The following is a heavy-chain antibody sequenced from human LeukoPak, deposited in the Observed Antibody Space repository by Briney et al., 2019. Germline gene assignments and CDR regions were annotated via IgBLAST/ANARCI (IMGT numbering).Heavy chain of an antibody. CDR1: GFSFSSYG. CDR2: ISVDGSNE. Sequence: PGGSLRLSCAASGFSFSSYGMHWVRQAPGKGLEWVAVISVDGSNEYYADSVKGRFTISRDNSKNTLFLQMSSLRPQDTAVYYCARDGYFDYWGQGTLVTVSS. CDR3: ARDGYFDY. J-gene: IGHJ4*02. V-gene: IGHV3-30*03.